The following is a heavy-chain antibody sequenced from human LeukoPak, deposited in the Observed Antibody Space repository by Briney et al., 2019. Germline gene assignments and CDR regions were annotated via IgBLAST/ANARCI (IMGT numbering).Heavy chain of an antibody. CDR2: INHSGST. J-gene: IGHJ4*02. V-gene: IGHV4-34*01. Sequence: SETLSLTCAVYGGSFSGYYWSWIRQPPGKGLEWIGEINHSGSTNFNSSLKSRLTISVDTSRNQFSPKLSSVTAADTAVYYCARGVEMAGFDYWGQGNLVTVSS. CDR1: GGSFSGYY. CDR3: ARGVEMAGFDY. D-gene: IGHD5-24*01.